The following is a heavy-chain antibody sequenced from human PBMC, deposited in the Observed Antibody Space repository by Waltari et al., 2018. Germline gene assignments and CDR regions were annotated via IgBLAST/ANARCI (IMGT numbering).Heavy chain of an antibody. D-gene: IGHD1-26*01. CDR2: ISWDGGST. J-gene: IGHJ4*02. Sequence: EVQLVESGGVVVQPGGSLRLSCAASGFTFDDYTMHWVRQAPGKGLEWVSLISWDGGSTYYADSVKGRFTISRDNSKNSLYLQMNSLRTEDTALYYCAKEWELGYYFDYWGQGTLVTVSS. V-gene: IGHV3-43*01. CDR3: AKEWELGYYFDY. CDR1: GFTFDDYT.